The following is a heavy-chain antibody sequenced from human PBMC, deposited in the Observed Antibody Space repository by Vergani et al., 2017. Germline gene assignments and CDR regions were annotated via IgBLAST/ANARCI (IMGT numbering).Heavy chain of an antibody. Sequence: QVQLVQSGAEVKKPGASVKVSCKASGYTFTSYYMHWVRQAPGQGLEWMGIINPSGGSTSYAQKFQGRVTMTRDTSTSTVYMELSSLRAEDTAVYYCARDLGAGIAAAWTWFDPWGQGTLVTVSS. J-gene: IGHJ5*02. D-gene: IGHD6-13*01. V-gene: IGHV1-46*03. CDR3: ARDLGAGIAAAWTWFDP. CDR2: INPSGGST. CDR1: GYTFTSYY.